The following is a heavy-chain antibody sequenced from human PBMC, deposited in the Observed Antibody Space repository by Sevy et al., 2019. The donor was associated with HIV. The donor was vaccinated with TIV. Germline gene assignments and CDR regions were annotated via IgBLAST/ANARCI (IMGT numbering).Heavy chain of an antibody. CDR1: GFTYGTHS. Sequence: GGSLRLSCAASGFTYGTHSMNWVRQAPGKGLEWVSYISGGSRTIYYADSVKGRFTISRDNAKNSLSLQMNSLRVEDTAVYYCARDGRRGYDMDVWGQGTTVTVS. CDR3: ARDGRRGYDMDV. J-gene: IGHJ6*02. CDR2: ISGGSRTI. V-gene: IGHV3-48*01. D-gene: IGHD3-10*01.